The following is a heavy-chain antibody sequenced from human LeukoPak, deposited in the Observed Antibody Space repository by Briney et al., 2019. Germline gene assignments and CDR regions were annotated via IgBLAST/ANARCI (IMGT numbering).Heavy chain of an antibody. Sequence: GGSLRLSCAASGFTFSSYSMNWVRQAPGKGLEWVSSISSSSYIYYADSVNGRFTISRDNAKNSLYLQMNSLRAEDTAVYYCAREAAHFNYDILTGYAYYFDYWGQGTLVTVSS. CDR3: AREAAHFNYDILTGYAYYFDY. CDR2: ISSSSYI. J-gene: IGHJ4*02. CDR1: GFTFSSYS. D-gene: IGHD3-9*01. V-gene: IGHV3-21*01.